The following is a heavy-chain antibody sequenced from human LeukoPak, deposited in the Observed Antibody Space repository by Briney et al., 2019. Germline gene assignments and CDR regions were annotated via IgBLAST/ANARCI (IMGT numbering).Heavy chain of an antibody. Sequence: SVKVSCKASGGTFSSYAISWVRQAPGQGLEWMGRIIPILGIANYAQKFQGRVTITADKSTSTAHMELSSLRSEDTAVYYCARTFSGSYVDYWGQGTLVTVSS. CDR2: IIPILGIA. CDR3: ARTFSGSYVDY. J-gene: IGHJ4*02. D-gene: IGHD1-26*01. V-gene: IGHV1-69*04. CDR1: GGTFSSYA.